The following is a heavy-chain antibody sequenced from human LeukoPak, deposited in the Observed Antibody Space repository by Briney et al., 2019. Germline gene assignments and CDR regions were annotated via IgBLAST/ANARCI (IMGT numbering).Heavy chain of an antibody. CDR2: IDASWNT. D-gene: IGHD3-22*01. Sequence: SETLSLTCSVSGGSIRSGDYYWSWIRQPAGKGLEWIGRIDASWNTNYNPSLKSRVMISIETSKNQFSLKLSSVTAADTAVYYCASRPAGYYYDSSGYYLHWGQGTLVTVSS. V-gene: IGHV4-61*02. CDR3: ASRPAGYYYDSSGYYLH. CDR1: GGSIRSGDYY. J-gene: IGHJ4*02.